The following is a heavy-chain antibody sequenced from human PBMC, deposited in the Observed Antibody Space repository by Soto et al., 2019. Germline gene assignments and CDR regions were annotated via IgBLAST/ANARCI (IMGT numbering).Heavy chain of an antibody. J-gene: IGHJ4*02. CDR3: AKDRRYYGSGSYYNPLAPFGY. CDR1: GFTFSSYG. D-gene: IGHD3-10*01. Sequence: QVQLVESGGGVVQPGRSLRLSCAASGFTFSSYGMHWVRQAPGKGLEWVAVISYDGSNKYYADSVKGRFTISRDNSKNTLYLQMNSLRAEDTAVYYCAKDRRYYGSGSYYNPLAPFGYWGQGTLVTVSS. CDR2: ISYDGSNK. V-gene: IGHV3-30*18.